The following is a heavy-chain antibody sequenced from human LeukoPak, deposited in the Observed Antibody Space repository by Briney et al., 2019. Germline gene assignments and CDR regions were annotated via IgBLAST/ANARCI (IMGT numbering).Heavy chain of an antibody. D-gene: IGHD3-10*01. V-gene: IGHV1-2*06. CDR1: GYTFTGYY. J-gene: IGHJ6*03. CDR3: ARVTGYYYYYMDV. Sequence: ASVKVSCKASGYTFTGYYMHWVRRDPGQGLEWMGRINPNSGGTNYAQKFQGRVTMTRDTSISTAYMELSRLRSDDTAVYYCARVTGYYYYYMDVWGKGTTVTVSS. CDR2: INPNSGGT.